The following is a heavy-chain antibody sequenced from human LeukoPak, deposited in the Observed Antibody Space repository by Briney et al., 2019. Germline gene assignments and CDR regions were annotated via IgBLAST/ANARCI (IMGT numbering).Heavy chain of an antibody. D-gene: IGHD3-10*01. Sequence: ASVKVSCKASGYTSTSYYLHWVRQAPGQGLEWMGIINPSGGSTSYAQKFQGRVTMTSDTSTNTVYMELSSLRSEDTAVYYCVRERLTMIRGVTRDAFDIWGQGTMVTVSS. CDR2: INPSGGST. CDR1: GYTSTSYY. J-gene: IGHJ3*02. CDR3: VRERLTMIRGVTRDAFDI. V-gene: IGHV1-46*01.